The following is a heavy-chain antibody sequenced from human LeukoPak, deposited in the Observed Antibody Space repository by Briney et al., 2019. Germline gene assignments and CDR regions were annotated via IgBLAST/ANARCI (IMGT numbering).Heavy chain of an antibody. CDR1: GFTFSHFG. J-gene: IGHJ3*01. CDR3: ARDRGGTYTVGGAFDV. CDR2: MFYNGGNK. Sequence: PGGSLRLSCAASGFTFSHFGMHWIRQAPGKGLEWVAVMFYNGGNKYYGDSVKGRFTVSRDNSKNTHDLQMNSLRAEDTGVYYCARDRGGTYTVGGAFDVWGQGILVTVSS. D-gene: IGHD1-26*01. V-gene: IGHV3-30*12.